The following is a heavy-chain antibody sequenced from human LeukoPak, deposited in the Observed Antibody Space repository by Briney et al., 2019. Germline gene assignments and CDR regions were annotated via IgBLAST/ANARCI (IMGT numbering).Heavy chain of an antibody. CDR3: ARCYDSSGYYLNLYYFDY. CDR1: GDSISSSNW. V-gene: IGHV4-39*01. D-gene: IGHD3-22*01. Sequence: SETLSLTCAVSGDSISSSNWWSWVRQPPGKGLEWIGSIYYSGSTYYNPSLKSRVTISVDTSKNQFSLKLSSVTAADTAVYYCARCYDSSGYYLNLYYFDYWGQGTLVTVSS. CDR2: IYYSGST. J-gene: IGHJ4*02.